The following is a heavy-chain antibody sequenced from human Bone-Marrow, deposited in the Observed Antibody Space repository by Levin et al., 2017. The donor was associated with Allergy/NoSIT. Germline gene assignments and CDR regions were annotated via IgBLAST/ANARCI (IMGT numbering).Heavy chain of an antibody. CDR3: ATLDFSTFDL. V-gene: IGHV1-2*06. D-gene: IGHD4-11*01. J-gene: IGHJ4*02. Sequence: GPEWLGRMNPKSGFTNYAQKFQGRVTLTRDTSISTAYMKLSSLTSDDSAVYFCATLDFSTFDLWGQGTQVAVSS. CDR2: MNPKSGFT.